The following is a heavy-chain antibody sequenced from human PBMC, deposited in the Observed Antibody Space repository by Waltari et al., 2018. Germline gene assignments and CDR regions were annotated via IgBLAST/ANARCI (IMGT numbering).Heavy chain of an antibody. CDR3: ARHSSGYYFDL. D-gene: IGHD5-18*01. J-gene: IGHJ4*01. Sequence: EVQLVESGGGSVQPGGSLRLSCGASGFTFNKFEMTWVRQAPGKGLEWVSYSSSSGSMTYYADSVKGRFTISRDNAKNSLYLQMNTVRAEDTAVYYCARHSSGYYFDLWGPGTLVTVSS. CDR2: SSSSGSMT. V-gene: IGHV3-48*03. CDR1: GFTFNKFE.